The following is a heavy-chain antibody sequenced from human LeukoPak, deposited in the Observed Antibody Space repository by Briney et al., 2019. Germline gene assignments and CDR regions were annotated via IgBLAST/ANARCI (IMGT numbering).Heavy chain of an antibody. CDR3: ARDGDYFDY. V-gene: IGHV4-61*01. CDR1: GGSVSSGSYY. D-gene: IGHD3-3*01. Sequence: SETLSLTCTVSGGSVSSGSYYWSWIRQPPGKGLEWIGYIYYSGSINYNPSLKSRVTISVDTSKNQFSLKLSSVTAADTAVYYCARDGDYFDYWGQGTLVTVSS. J-gene: IGHJ4*02. CDR2: IYYSGSI.